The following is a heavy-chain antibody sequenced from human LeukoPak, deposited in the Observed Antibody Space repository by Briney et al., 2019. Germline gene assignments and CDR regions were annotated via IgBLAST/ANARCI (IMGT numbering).Heavy chain of an antibody. CDR2: INPNSGGT. CDR3: ARIAVAGYFDY. V-gene: IGHV1-2*02. Sequence: ASVTVSLKASGYTFTGYYMHWVRQAPGQGLEWMGWINPNSGGTNYAQKFQGRVTMTRDTSISTAYMELSRLRSDDTAVYYCARIAVAGYFDYWGQGTLVTVSS. J-gene: IGHJ4*02. CDR1: GYTFTGYY. D-gene: IGHD6-19*01.